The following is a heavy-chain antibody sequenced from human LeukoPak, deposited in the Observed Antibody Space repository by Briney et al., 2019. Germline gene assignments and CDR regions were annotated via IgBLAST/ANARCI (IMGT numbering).Heavy chain of an antibody. CDR2: ISYDGSNK. V-gene: IGHV3-30-3*01. Sequence: PGRSLRLSCAASGFTFSSYAMHWVRQAPGKGLEWVAVISYDGSNKYYADSVKGRFTISRDNSKNTLYLQMNNLRAEDTAVYYCATYSSSNGREFQYWGQGTLVTVSS. CDR1: GFTFSSYA. J-gene: IGHJ1*01. CDR3: ATYSSSNGREFQY. D-gene: IGHD2-2*01.